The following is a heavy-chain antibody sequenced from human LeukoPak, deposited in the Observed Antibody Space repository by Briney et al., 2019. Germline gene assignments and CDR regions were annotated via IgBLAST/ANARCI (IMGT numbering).Heavy chain of an antibody. CDR2: VYSGGSS. V-gene: IGHV4-59*02. CDR3: ARDGGTQTGYMYYFDH. CDR1: GGSVSSYY. J-gene: IGHJ4*02. Sequence: SETLSLTCSISGGSVSSYYWNWIRQSPGKGLEWIGFVYSGGSSNYNPSLKSRVAMSVDKSRNEFSLRLRSVTAADTAMYYCARDGGTQTGYMYYFDHWGQGALVTVSS. D-gene: IGHD5-24*01.